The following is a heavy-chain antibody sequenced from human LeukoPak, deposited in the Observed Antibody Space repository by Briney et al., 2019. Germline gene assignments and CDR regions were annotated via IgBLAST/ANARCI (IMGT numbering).Heavy chain of an antibody. V-gene: IGHV4-39*01. CDR3: ARLSYYDILTGYYKRTQYYFDY. D-gene: IGHD3-9*01. Sequence: PSETLSLTCTVSGGSISSSSYYWGWIRQPPGKGLEWIGSIYYSGSTYYNPSLKSRVTISVDTSKNQFSLKLSSVTAADTAVYYCARLSYYDILTGYYKRTQYYFDYWGQGTLVTVSS. CDR2: IYYSGST. CDR1: GGSISSSSYY. J-gene: IGHJ4*02.